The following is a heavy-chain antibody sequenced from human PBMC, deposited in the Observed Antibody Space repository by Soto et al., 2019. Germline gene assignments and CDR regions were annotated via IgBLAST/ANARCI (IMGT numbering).Heavy chain of an antibody. J-gene: IGHJ3*01. V-gene: IGHV3-21*01. CDR3: ARAIAAGGTRGGLDF. CDR1: GCTFRSYS. D-gene: IGHD6-13*01. CDR2: ISSSSTYI. Sequence: GGSLRLSCAASGCTFRSYSMNWVRQAPGKGLELVSVISSSSTYIYYAESLKGRFTISRDDAENSLYLQVRSLRAEDTAVYYCARAIAAGGTRGGLDFWGRGTMVTVSS.